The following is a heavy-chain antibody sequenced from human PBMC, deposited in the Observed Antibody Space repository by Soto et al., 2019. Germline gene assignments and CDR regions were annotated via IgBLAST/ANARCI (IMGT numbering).Heavy chain of an antibody. J-gene: IGHJ4*02. CDR2: IVVGSGNT. D-gene: IGHD4-17*01. Sequence: QRLEWIGWIVVGSGNTNYAQKFQERVTITRDMSTSTAYMELSSLRSEDTAVYYCAAAFYGDYVFHYWGQGTLVTVSS. CDR3: AAAFYGDYVFHY. V-gene: IGHV1-58*01.